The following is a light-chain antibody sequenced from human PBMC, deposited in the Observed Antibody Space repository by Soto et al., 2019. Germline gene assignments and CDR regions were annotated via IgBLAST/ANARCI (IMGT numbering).Light chain of an antibody. J-gene: IGLJ2*01. CDR1: SSNIGNNY. CDR3: GTWDTSLSVYVV. V-gene: IGLV1-51*02. Sequence: QSALTQPPSVSAAPGQKVTISCSGSSSNIGNNYVSWYQQLPGTAPKLLIYETNKRPSGIPDRFSGSKSGTSATLGITGLQTGDEADYYCGTWDTSLSVYVVFGGGTKLTVL. CDR2: ETN.